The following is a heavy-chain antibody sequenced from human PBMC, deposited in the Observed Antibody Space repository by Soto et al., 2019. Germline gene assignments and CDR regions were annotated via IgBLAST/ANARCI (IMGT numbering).Heavy chain of an antibody. V-gene: IGHV5-51*01. CDR1: VYSFTSYW. CDR2: IYPGDSDT. D-gene: IGHD3-10*01. J-gene: IGHJ3*02. Sequence: GESMKISCKVPVYSFTSYWIGWVRQMPGKGLEWMGIIYPGDSDTRYSPSFQGQVTISADKSISTAYLQWSSLKASDTAMYYCARVERGDAFDIWGQGTMVTVSS. CDR3: ARVERGDAFDI.